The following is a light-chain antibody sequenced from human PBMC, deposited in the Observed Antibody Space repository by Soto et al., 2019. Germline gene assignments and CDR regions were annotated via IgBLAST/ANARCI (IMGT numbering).Light chain of an antibody. V-gene: IGLV2-14*01. CDR1: SSDVGGYNY. J-gene: IGLJ2*01. Sequence: QSVLTQPASVSGSPGQSITISCTGTSSDVGGYNYVSWYQQHPSKAPNLIIFDVSNRPSGVSNRFSGSKSGNSASLTISGLQAEDEADYYCSSYTGSNTPVVFGGGTQLTVL. CDR3: SSYTGSNTPVV. CDR2: DVS.